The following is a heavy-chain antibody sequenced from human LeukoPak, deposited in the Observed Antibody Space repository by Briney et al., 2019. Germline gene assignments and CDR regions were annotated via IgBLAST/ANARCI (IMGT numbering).Heavy chain of an antibody. V-gene: IGHV4-39*07. CDR3: AKPNGYGLVDI. Sequence: KPSETLSLTCTVSGGSISTSNYYWSWIRQPPGKGLVWNGNIFYSRSTYYSPSLKSRVTISLDTSRNQFSLKLNPLTAPDPVFCFCAKPNGYGLVDIWGQGTMVTVSS. J-gene: IGHJ3*02. CDR1: GGSISTSNYY. D-gene: IGHD3-10*01. CDR2: IFYSRST.